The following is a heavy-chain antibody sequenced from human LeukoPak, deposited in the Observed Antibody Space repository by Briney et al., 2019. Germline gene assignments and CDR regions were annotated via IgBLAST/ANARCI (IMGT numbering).Heavy chain of an antibody. CDR1: GYTLTELS. V-gene: IGHV1-24*01. J-gene: IGHJ4*02. Sequence: ASVKVSCKVSGYTLTELSMHWVRQAPGKGLEWMGGFDPEDGETIYAQKFQGRVTMTEDTSTDTAYMELSSLRSEDTAVYYCARDLASKGLFDYWGQGTLVTVSS. CDR3: ARDLASKGLFDY. D-gene: IGHD6-19*01. CDR2: FDPEDGET.